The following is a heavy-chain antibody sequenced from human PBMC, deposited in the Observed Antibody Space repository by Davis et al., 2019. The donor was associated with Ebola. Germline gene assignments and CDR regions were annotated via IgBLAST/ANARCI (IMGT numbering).Heavy chain of an antibody. J-gene: IGHJ4*02. V-gene: IGHV3-64*04. CDR1: GFTFSTYA. CDR3: ARGNSIPASGTGYCFDY. CDR2: ISSNGGNT. D-gene: IGHD6-13*01. Sequence: GGSLRLSCSASGFTFSTYAMHWGRQAPGKGLEYVSAISSNGGNTHYADSVKGRFTISRDNSKNTLYLQMNSLRAEDTAVYYCARGNSIPASGTGYCFDYWGQGNLVTVSS.